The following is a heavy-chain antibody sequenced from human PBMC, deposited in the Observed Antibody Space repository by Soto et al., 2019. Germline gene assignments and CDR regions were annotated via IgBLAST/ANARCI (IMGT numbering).Heavy chain of an antibody. CDR1: GSSISDEYH. D-gene: IGHD4-17*01. CDR3: ARQPTVTTTRRFFDS. V-gene: IGHV4-30-4*01. Sequence: SKTLSLTCTVSGSSISDEYHWTWIRQSPAKGLEWIGYISYTGTTYYNPSLKSRVTISGDTSKNQFSLRMASVTAADTAVYYCARQPTVTTTRRFFDSWGQGSLVTVSS. CDR2: ISYTGTT. J-gene: IGHJ4*02.